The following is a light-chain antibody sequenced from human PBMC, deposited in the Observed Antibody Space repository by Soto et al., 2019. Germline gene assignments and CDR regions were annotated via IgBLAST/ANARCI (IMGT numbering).Light chain of an antibody. CDR2: EVS. CDR3: SSFTTSSTWV. J-gene: IGLJ3*02. Sequence: QSALTQPASVSGSPGQSIAISCTGTSSDVGKYSYVSWFQQYPGNAPKLMIYEVSNRPSGVSNRFSGSKSGNTASLTISGRQGEDEADYYCSSFTTSSTWVFGGGTKLTVL. V-gene: IGLV2-14*01. CDR1: SSDVGKYSY.